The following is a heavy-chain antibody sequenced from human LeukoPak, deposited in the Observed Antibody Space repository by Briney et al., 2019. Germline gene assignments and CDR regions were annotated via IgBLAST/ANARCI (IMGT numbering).Heavy chain of an antibody. CDR3: ASQGSGWRPIYFDY. V-gene: IGHV4-39*07. Sequence: SETLSLTCTVSGGSITSSSYYWAWVRQPPGKGLEWIGEINHSGSTNYNPSLKSRVTISVDTSKNQFSLKLSSVTAADTAVYYCASQGSGWRPIYFDYWGQGTLVTVSS. CDR2: INHSGST. J-gene: IGHJ4*02. CDR1: GGSITSSSYY. D-gene: IGHD6-19*01.